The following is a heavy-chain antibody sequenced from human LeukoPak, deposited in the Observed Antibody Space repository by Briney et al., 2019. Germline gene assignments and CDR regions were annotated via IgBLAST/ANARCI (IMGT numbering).Heavy chain of an antibody. CDR2: IYYSGNT. D-gene: IGHD3-10*01. J-gene: IGHJ4*02. CDR3: ARWAFGSGSYADY. Sequence: SETLSLTCTVSGVSISSSHSYWGWIRQPPGKGLEWIVSIYYSGNTYYNASLKSQVSISIDTSKNQFSLKLSSVTAADTAVYYCARWAFGSGSYADYWGQGTLVTVSS. V-gene: IGHV4-39*07. CDR1: GVSISSSHSY.